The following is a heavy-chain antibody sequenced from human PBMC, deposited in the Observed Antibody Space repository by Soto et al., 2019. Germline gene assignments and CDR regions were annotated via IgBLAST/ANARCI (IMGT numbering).Heavy chain of an antibody. CDR1: GGTFGNLG. CDR2: TIPIFDTP. Sequence: ASVKVSCKASGGTFGNLGISWLRQAPGQGLEWMGGTIPIFDTPHYAEKFRDRLTITADATSTAYMELTSLSSEDTATYYCARDREDGSGTKYNWFDSWGQGTLVTVSS. CDR3: ARDREDGSGTKYNWFDS. V-gene: IGHV1-69*13. D-gene: IGHD3-10*01. J-gene: IGHJ5*01.